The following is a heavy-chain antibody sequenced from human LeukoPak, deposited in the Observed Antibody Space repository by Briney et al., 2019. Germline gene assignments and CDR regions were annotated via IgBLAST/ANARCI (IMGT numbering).Heavy chain of an antibody. J-gene: IGHJ4*02. CDR3: ARDKWLFGY. D-gene: IGHD3-22*01. CDR1: GFTFSYHW. Sequence: GGSLRLSCAASGFTFSYHWMHWVRQAPGKGLVWVSRISSDGSSTSYADFVKGRFTISRDNAKNSLYLQMNSLRAEDTAVYYCARDKWLFGYWGQGTLVTVSS. CDR2: ISSDGSST. V-gene: IGHV3-74*01.